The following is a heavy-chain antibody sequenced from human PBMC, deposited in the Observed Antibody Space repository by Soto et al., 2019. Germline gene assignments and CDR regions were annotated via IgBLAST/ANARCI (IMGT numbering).Heavy chain of an antibody. Sequence: GSLRLSCAASGFTFSSYAMHWVRQAPGKGLEWVAVISYDGSNKYYADSVKGRFTISRDNSKNTLYLQMNSLRAEDTAVYYCARGGTSGYDLNAFDIWGQGTMVTVSS. D-gene: IGHD5-12*01. J-gene: IGHJ3*02. CDR1: GFTFSSYA. CDR3: ARGGTSGYDLNAFDI. V-gene: IGHV3-30-3*01. CDR2: ISYDGSNK.